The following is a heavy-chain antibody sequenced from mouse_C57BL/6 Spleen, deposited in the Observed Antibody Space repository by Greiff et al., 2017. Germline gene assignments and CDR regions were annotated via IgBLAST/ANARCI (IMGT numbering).Heavy chain of an antibody. Sequence: DVMLVESGGDLVKPGGSLKLSCAASGFTFSSYGMSWVRQTPDKRLEWVATISSGGSYTYYPDSVKGRFTISRDNAKNTLYLQRSSLKSEDTAMYDCARHESGWCAYWGKGTLVTVSA. J-gene: IGHJ3*01. CDR1: GFTFSSYG. CDR2: ISSGGSYT. CDR3: ARHESGWCAY. D-gene: IGHD3-2*02. V-gene: IGHV5-6*02.